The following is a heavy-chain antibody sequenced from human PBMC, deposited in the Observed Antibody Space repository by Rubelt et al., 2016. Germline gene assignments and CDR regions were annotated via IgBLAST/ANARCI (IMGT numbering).Heavy chain of an antibody. Sequence: QVQLQQWGAGLLKPSETLSLTCAVYGGSFSGYYWSWIRQPPGKGLEWIGYVFYSGSTNYNPSLKSRVTISIDTSTSQVSCRLTAMTAADTAVYYCGRGPATAYGNLDYWAREPWSPSPQ. CDR2: VFYSGST. CDR1: GGSFSGYY. V-gene: IGHV4-34*11. J-gene: IGHJ4*02. D-gene: IGHD2-21*02. CDR3: GRGPATAYGNLDY.